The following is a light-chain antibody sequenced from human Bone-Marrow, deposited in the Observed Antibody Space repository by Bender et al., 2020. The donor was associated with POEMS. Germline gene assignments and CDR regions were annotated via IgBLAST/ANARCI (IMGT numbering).Light chain of an antibody. Sequence: QSALTQPASVSGSPGQSITISCTGARSDIGNYNLVSWYQQRPGQAPKLMIYDVTKRPSGISPRFSGSKSGNTASLTISGLRTEDEADYYCQSYDDNAWVFGGGTKLTVL. J-gene: IGLJ3*02. CDR2: DVT. CDR1: RSDIGNYNL. CDR3: QSYDDNAWV. V-gene: IGLV2-23*02.